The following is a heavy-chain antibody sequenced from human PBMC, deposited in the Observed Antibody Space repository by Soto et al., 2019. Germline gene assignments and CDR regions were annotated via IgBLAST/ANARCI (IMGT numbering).Heavy chain of an antibody. D-gene: IGHD6-19*01. V-gene: IGHV1-18*01. J-gene: IGHJ4*02. Sequence: ASVKVSCKASGYTFTSYGISWVRQAPGQGLEWMGWISAYNGNTNYAQKLQGRVTMTTDTSTSTAYMGLRSLRSDDTAVYYCAILYSSGWYVYFDYWGQGTLVTVSS. CDR1: GYTFTSYG. CDR3: AILYSSGWYVYFDY. CDR2: ISAYNGNT.